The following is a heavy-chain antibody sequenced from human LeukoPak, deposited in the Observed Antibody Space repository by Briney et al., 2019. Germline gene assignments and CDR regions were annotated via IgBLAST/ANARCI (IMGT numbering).Heavy chain of an antibody. CDR1: GFTFSSYS. V-gene: IGHV3-21*01. CDR2: ISSSSSYI. J-gene: IGHJ4*02. CDR3: ARVGYYDSSGYY. D-gene: IGHD3-22*01. Sequence: SGGSLRLSCAASGFTFSSYSMSWVRQAPGKGLEWVSSISSSSSYIYYADSVKGRFTISRGNAKNSLYLQMNSLRAEDTAVYYCARVGYYDSSGYYWGQGTLVTVSS.